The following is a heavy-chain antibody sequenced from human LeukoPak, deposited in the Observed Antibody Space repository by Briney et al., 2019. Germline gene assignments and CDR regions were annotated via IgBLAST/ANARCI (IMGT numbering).Heavy chain of an antibody. V-gene: IGHV4-34*01. Sequence: SETLSLTCAVYGGSFSGYYWSWIRQPPGKGLEWIGEINHSGSTNYNPSLKSRVTISVDTSKNQFSLKLKSVTAADTAVYYCASTGSGVGATGFDYWGQGTLVTVSS. CDR3: ASTGSGVGATGFDY. CDR1: GGSFSGYY. CDR2: INHSGST. J-gene: IGHJ4*02. D-gene: IGHD1-26*01.